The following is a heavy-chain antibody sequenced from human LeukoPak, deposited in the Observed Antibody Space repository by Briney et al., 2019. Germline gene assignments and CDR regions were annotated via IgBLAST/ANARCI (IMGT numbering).Heavy chain of an antibody. V-gene: IGHV3-30*18. Sequence: GRSLRLSCAASGFTFSSYGMHWVRQAPGKGLEWVAVISYDGSNKYYADSVKGRFTISRDNSKNTLYLRMNSLRAEDTAVYYCAKSQTYYDSSGPTFDYWGQGTLVTVSS. J-gene: IGHJ4*02. CDR1: GFTFSSYG. D-gene: IGHD3-22*01. CDR3: AKSQTYYDSSGPTFDY. CDR2: ISYDGSNK.